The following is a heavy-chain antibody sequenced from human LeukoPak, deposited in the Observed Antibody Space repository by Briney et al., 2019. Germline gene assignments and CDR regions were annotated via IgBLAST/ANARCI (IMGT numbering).Heavy chain of an antibody. CDR3: ARDSRSGSYPDWFDP. D-gene: IGHD1-26*01. J-gene: IGHJ5*02. Sequence: PGGSLRLSCAASGFTFSGYSMNWVRQAPGKGLEWVSNISSSSSTIHYADSVKGRFIISRDNAKNSVYLQMNSLRAEDTAVYYCARDSRSGSYPDWFDPWGQGTLVTVSS. CDR1: GFTFSGYS. V-gene: IGHV3-48*01. CDR2: ISSSSSTI.